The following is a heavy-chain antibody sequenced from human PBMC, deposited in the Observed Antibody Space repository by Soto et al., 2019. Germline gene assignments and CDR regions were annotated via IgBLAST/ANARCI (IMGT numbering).Heavy chain of an antibody. CDR1: GFTFSNAW. CDR2: IKSKTDGEST. J-gene: IGHJ4*02. V-gene: IGHV3-15*01. Sequence: EVQLVESGGGLVKPGESLRLSCVASGFTFSNAWMSWVRQAPGKGLEWVGRIKSKTDGESTDYAAPVKGRFTISRDDSKNILYLQMNSLRTEDTAVYYCSTHCPDPPAGIRRRFFDYWGQGTLVIVSS. CDR3: STHCPDPPAGIRRRFFDY. D-gene: IGHD2-2*02.